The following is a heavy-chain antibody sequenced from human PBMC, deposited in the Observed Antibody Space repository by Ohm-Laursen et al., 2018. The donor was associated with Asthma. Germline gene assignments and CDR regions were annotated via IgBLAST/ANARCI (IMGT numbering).Heavy chain of an antibody. CDR3: ARLADYYDSSGYSNQHYYYYYGMDV. Sequence: SETLSLTCTVSGGSISSYYWSWIRQPPGKGLEWIGYIYYSGSTNYNPSLKSRVTISVDTSKNQFSLKLSSVTAADTAVYYCARLADYYDSSGYSNQHYYYYYGMDVWGQGTTVTVSS. CDR1: GGSISSYY. V-gene: IGHV4-59*01. D-gene: IGHD3-22*01. J-gene: IGHJ6*02. CDR2: IYYSGST.